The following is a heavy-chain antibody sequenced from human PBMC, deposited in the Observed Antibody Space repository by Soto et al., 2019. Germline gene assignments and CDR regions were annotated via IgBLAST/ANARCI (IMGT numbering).Heavy chain of an antibody. V-gene: IGHV4-4*02. CDR1: GGSISSMNW. J-gene: IGHJ4*02. CDR3: AGLGVSTTVFDY. D-gene: IGHD3-10*01. CDR2: IYHSGIS. Sequence: QVQLQESGPGLVRPSGTLSLTCAVSGGSISSMNWWSWVRQSPEKGLEWIGEIYHSGISNYNPSLKSRVTISTNQSKSQFDLKLTSVTAADTAVYYCAGLGVSTTVFDYWGQGTLVTVSS.